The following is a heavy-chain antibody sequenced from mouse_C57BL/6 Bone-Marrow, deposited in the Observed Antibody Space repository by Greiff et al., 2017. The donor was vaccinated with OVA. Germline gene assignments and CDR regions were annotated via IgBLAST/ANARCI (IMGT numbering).Heavy chain of an antibody. Sequence: DVKLVESGGGLVKPGGSLKLSCAASGFTFSSYAMSWVRQTPEKRLEWVATISDGGSYTYYPDNVKGRFTISRDNAKNNLYLQMSHLKSEDTAMYYCARGYRFAYWGQGTLVTVSA. CDR3: ARGYRFAY. V-gene: IGHV5-4*03. J-gene: IGHJ3*01. CDR2: ISDGGSYT. CDR1: GFTFSSYA.